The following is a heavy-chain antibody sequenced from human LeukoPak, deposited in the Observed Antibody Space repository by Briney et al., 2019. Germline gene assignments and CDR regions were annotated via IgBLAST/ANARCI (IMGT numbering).Heavy chain of an antibody. Sequence: PSETLSLTCTVSGGSISSYYWSWIRQPPGKGLEWIGYIYYSGSTNYNPSLKSRVTISVDTSKNQFSLKLSSVTAADTALYYCVRDSLYYYGSGSYYLDYWGQGTLVTVSS. D-gene: IGHD3-10*01. J-gene: IGHJ4*02. CDR2: IYYSGST. CDR1: GGSISSYY. V-gene: IGHV4-59*12. CDR3: VRDSLYYYGSGSYYLDY.